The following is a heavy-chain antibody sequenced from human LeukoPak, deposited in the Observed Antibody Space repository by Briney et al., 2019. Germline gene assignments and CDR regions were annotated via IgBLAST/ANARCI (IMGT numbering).Heavy chain of an antibody. D-gene: IGHD4-23*01. Sequence: PGGSLRLSCAASGFTFSGYWMSWVRQAPGKGLEWVANIKQDGSEKYYVDSVKGRFTISRDNAKNSLYLQMNSLRAEDTAVYYCARLYDYGGNSYYYGMDVWGQGTTVTVSS. V-gene: IGHV3-7*01. CDR1: GFTFSGYW. CDR2: IKQDGSEK. J-gene: IGHJ6*02. CDR3: ARLYDYGGNSYYYGMDV.